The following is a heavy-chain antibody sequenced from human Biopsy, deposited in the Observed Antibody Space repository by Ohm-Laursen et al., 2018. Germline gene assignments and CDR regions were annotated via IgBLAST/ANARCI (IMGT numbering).Heavy chain of an antibody. CDR2: ITSSGDTT. D-gene: IGHD3-22*01. J-gene: IGHJ4*02. CDR3: AKDQGYYYDRSVYYYFDY. CDR1: GFTFSSYA. V-gene: IGHV3-23*01. Sequence: SLRLSCAASGFTFSSYAMSWVRQAPGKGLEWVSAITSSGDTTYYSDSVKGRFTISRDSSKNTLHLQMNSLRVEDTAVYYCAKDQGYYYDRSVYYYFDYWGQGTLVTVSS.